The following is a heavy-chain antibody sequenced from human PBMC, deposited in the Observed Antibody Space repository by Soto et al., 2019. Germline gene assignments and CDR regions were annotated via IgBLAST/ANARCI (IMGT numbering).Heavy chain of an antibody. Sequence: SETLSLTCTVSGGSISSYYWSWIRQPPGKGLEWIGYIYYSGSTNYNPSLKSRVTISVDTSKNQFSLKLSSVTAADTAVYYCARGDSYYYDSSGYYYQFDYWGQGTLVTVSS. D-gene: IGHD3-22*01. CDR2: IYYSGST. CDR3: ARGDSYYYDSSGYYYQFDY. CDR1: GGSISSYY. J-gene: IGHJ4*02. V-gene: IGHV4-59*01.